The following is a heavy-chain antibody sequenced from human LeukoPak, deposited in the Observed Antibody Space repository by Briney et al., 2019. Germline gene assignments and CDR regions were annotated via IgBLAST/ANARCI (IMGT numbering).Heavy chain of an antibody. CDR2: IIPIFGTA. D-gene: IGHD6-6*01. J-gene: IGHJ6*02. CDR3: ARIKAHSSSSFYYGMDV. V-gene: IGHV1-69*13. Sequence: GASVKVSCKASGGTFSSYAISWVRQAPGQGPEWMGGIIPIFGTANYAQKFQGRVTITADESTSTAYMELSSLRSEDTAVYYCARIKAHSSSSFYYGMDVWGQGTTVTVSS. CDR1: GGTFSSYA.